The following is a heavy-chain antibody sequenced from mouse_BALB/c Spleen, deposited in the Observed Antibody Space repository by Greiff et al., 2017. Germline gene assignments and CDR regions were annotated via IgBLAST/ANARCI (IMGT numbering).Heavy chain of an antibody. CDR1: GFNIKDTY. Sequence: EVQLQESGAELVKPGASVKLSCTASGFNIKDTYMHWVKQRPEQGLEWIGRIDPANGNTKYDPKFQGKATITADTSSNTAYLQLSSLTSEDTAVYYCARGFFGYCVDYWGQGTTLTVSS. CDR3: ARGFFGYCVDY. V-gene: IGHV14-3*02. D-gene: IGHD2-3*01. J-gene: IGHJ2*01. CDR2: IDPANGNT.